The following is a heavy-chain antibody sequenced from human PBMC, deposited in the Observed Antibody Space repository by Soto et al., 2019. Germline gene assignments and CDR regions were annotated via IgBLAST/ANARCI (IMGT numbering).Heavy chain of an antibody. V-gene: IGHV3-7*03. CDR1: GFTSSSYW. J-gene: IGHJ6*02. Sequence: GSLRLSCAASGFTSSSYWMSWVRQAPGKGLEWVANINQDGSEKYYVDSVKGRFTVSRDNAKNSLFLQMNSLRAEDTAVYYCARRDIYYYGLDVWGQGTTVTVSS. D-gene: IGHD2-15*01. CDR2: INQDGSEK. CDR3: ARRDIYYYGLDV.